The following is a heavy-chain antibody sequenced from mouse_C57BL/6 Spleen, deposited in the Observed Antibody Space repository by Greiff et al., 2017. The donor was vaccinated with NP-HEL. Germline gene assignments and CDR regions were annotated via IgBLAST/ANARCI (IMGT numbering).Heavy chain of an antibody. D-gene: IGHD3-2*02. CDR3: TRETAQGDYYAMDY. Sequence: EVKLVESGEYLVKPGGSLKLSCAASGFTFSSYAMSWVRQTPEKRLEWVAYISTGGDFIYYADTVKGRFTISRDNARNTLYLQMSSLKSEDTAMYYCTRETAQGDYYAMDYWGQGTSVTVSS. J-gene: IGHJ4*01. V-gene: IGHV5-9-1*02. CDR2: ISTGGDFI. CDR1: GFTFSSYA.